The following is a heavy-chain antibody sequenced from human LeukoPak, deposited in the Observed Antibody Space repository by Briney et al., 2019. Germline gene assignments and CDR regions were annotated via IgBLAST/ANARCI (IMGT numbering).Heavy chain of an antibody. CDR2: ISYDGSNK. V-gene: IGHV3-30*18. Sequence: GGSLRLSCAASGFTFSSYGMHWVRQAPGKGLEWVAVISYDGSNKYYADSVKGRFTISRDNSKNTLYLQMNSLRAEDTAVYYCAKGWRLGYSGYFDYWGQGTLVTVSS. D-gene: IGHD3-16*01. J-gene: IGHJ4*02. CDR3: AKGWRLGYSGYFDY. CDR1: GFTFSSYG.